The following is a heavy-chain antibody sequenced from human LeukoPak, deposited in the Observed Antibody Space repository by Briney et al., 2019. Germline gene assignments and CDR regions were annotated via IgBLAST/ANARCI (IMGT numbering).Heavy chain of an antibody. CDR1: GYSFTSYD. CDR3: ASVIHHFTSPFQAFDL. Sequence: EASVKVSCKASGYSFTSYDIHWVRQATGEGLEWMGRINPNSGNTDLAQRFQGRVTMTSNTSLRTAYMELTSLRSEDTAVYYRASVIHHFTSPFQAFDLWGQGTRVIVSS. V-gene: IGHV1-8*01. CDR2: INPNSGNT. J-gene: IGHJ3*01. D-gene: IGHD2-8*01.